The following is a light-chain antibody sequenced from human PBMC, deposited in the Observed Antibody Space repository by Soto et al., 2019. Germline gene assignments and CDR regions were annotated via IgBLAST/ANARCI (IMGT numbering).Light chain of an antibody. CDR2: DAS. J-gene: IGKJ1*01. CDR3: QQSYSTLRT. Sequence: ELVRTQSPATLSLSPGEIATSSCRASQSVSSYLAWYQQKPGQAPRLLIYDASNRATGIPDRFSGSGSGTDFTLTISRLEPEDFATYYCQQSYSTLRTFGQGTKVDIK. CDR1: QSVSSY. V-gene: IGKV3-11*01.